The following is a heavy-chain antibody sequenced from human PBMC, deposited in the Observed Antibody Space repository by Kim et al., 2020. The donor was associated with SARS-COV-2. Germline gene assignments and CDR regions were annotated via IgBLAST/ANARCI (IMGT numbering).Heavy chain of an antibody. CDR3: ARGGPEYSHFDWFDP. J-gene: IGHJ5*02. Sequence: DTVKGQFTLSRHAAKNTLYLRMNSLRAEDTSVYYCARGGPEYSHFDWFDPWGQGTLVTVSS. V-gene: IGHV3-74*01. D-gene: IGHD6-6*01.